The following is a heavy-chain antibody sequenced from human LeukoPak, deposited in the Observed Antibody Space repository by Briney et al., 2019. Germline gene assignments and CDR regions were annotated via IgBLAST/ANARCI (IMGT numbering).Heavy chain of an antibody. D-gene: IGHD3-10*01. CDR1: GFTFSSYA. V-gene: IGHV3-30*04. CDR2: ISYDGSNK. J-gene: IGHJ4*02. Sequence: GRSLRLSCAASGFTFSSYAMHWVRQAPGKGLEWVADISYDGSNKYYADSVKGRFTISRDNSNNTLYLQMNSLSAEDTAVYYCARDDTPYGSGSYFDYWGQGTLVTVSS. CDR3: ARDDTPYGSGSYFDY.